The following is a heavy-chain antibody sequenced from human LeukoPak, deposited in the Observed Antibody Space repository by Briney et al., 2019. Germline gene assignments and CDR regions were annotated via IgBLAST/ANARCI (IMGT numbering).Heavy chain of an antibody. D-gene: IGHD1-26*01. CDR3: ARDVSYTAYHYYGMDV. Sequence: PGGSLRLSCAASGFTFSSYAMNWVRQAPGKGLEWVANIKHDGSEKDYVDSVKGRFTISRDNAKNALFLQMNSLRAEDTAVYYCARDVSYTAYHYYGMDVWGQGTTVTASS. CDR2: IKHDGSEK. V-gene: IGHV3-7*01. CDR1: GFTFSSYA. J-gene: IGHJ6*02.